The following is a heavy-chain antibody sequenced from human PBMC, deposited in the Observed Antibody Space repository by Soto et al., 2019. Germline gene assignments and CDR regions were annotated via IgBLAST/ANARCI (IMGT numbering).Heavy chain of an antibody. CDR3: AHRHELGSFDI. CDR2: IYWNDDK. V-gene: IGHV2-5*01. D-gene: IGHD1-26*01. Sequence: EXGPTLVNPTQTLTLTCTFSGFSLSTRAVGVGWVRQPPGKALEWLALIYWNDDKRYSPSLKNRLTITKDTSKNHVVLTMTNMDPVDTATYYCAHRHELGSFDIWGQGTKVTVSS. CDR1: GFSLSTRAVG. J-gene: IGHJ3*02.